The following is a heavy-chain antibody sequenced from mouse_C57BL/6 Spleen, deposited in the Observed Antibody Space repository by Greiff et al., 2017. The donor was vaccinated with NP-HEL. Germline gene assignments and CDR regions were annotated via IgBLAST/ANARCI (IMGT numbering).Heavy chain of an antibody. Sequence: VQLKESVAELVRPGASVKLSCTASGFNIKNTYMHWVKQRPEQGLEWIGRIDPANGNTKYAPKFQGKATITADTSSNTAYLQRSSLTSEDTAIYYCARSYGSSYEAMDYWGQGTSVTVSS. J-gene: IGHJ4*01. CDR2: IDPANGNT. CDR3: ARSYGSSYEAMDY. V-gene: IGHV14-3*01. D-gene: IGHD1-1*01. CDR1: GFNIKNTY.